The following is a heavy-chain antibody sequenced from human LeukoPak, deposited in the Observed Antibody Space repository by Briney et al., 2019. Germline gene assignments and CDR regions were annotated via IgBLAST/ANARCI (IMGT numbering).Heavy chain of an antibody. CDR1: GFTFSSYA. D-gene: IGHD2-2*01. CDR3: ARGGGCSSTSCYLPFDY. J-gene: IGHJ4*02. V-gene: IGHV3-30*04. Sequence: GGSLRPSCAASGFTFSSYAMHWVRQAPGKGLEWVAVISYDGSNKYYADSVKGRFTISRDNSKNTLYLQMNSLRAEDTAVYYCARGGGCSSTSCYLPFDYWGQGALVTVSS. CDR2: ISYDGSNK.